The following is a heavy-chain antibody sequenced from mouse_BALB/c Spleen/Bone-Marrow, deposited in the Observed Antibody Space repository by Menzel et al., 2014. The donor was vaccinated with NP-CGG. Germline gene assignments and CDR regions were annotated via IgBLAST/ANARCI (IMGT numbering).Heavy chain of an antibody. J-gene: IGHJ4*01. V-gene: IGHV1-18*01. CDR1: GYTLTEYT. CDR2: INPNNGGT. D-gene: IGHD1-2*01. CDR3: ARKDYGYNYVMDY. Sequence: VHVKQSGPELVKPGASVKISCKTSGYTLTEYTMHWVKQSHGKSLEWIGGINPNNGGTIYNQKFKGKATLTVDKSSSTAYMELRNLTSEDSAVYYCARKDYGYNYVMDYWGQGTSVTVSS.